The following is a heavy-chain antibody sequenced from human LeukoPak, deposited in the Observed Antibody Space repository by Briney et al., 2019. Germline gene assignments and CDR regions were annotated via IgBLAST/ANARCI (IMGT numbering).Heavy chain of an antibody. D-gene: IGHD3-22*01. CDR2: ISGNGAGT. V-gene: IGHV3-23*01. CDR3: AKDRPNFYESSGHYYRQDGDY. Sequence: GGSLRLSCAASGFTFRIYAMSWVRQAPGRGLEWVSSISGNGAGTFYTDSVKGRFTTSRDNSKNTLFLHMNSLRGEDTAIYYCAKDRPNFYESSGHYYRQDGDYWGQGTLVTVSS. J-gene: IGHJ4*02. CDR1: GFTFRIYA.